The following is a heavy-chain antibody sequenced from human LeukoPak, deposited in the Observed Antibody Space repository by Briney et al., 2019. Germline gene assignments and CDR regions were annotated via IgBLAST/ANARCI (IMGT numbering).Heavy chain of an antibody. V-gene: IGHV3-23*01. CDR2: ISGGGGST. J-gene: IGHJ4*02. CDR3: AKDIGYGSVITSPRGDY. D-gene: IGHD3-10*01. CDR1: GFTFTSHA. Sequence: PGGSLRLSCAASGFTFTSHAMSWVRQAPGKGLEWVSVISGGGGSTYYADSVKGRFTISRDNSKNTLYLQMNSLRADDTAVYYCAKDIGYGSVITSPRGDYWGQGALVTVSS.